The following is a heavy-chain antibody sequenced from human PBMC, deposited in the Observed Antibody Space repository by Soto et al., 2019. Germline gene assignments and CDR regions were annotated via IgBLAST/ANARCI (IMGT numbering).Heavy chain of an antibody. J-gene: IGHJ5*02. CDR3: ASSGYSGYAYRWFDP. D-gene: IGHD5-12*01. Sequence: SETLSLTCTVSGGSFTTHYWSWIRQPPGKGLEWIGHIYYTGSTNYNPSLKSRVTISVDASKNQFSLKLSSVTAADTAVYFCASSGYSGYAYRWFDPWGQGXLVTVSS. V-gene: IGHV4-59*11. CDR1: GGSFTTHY. CDR2: IYYTGST.